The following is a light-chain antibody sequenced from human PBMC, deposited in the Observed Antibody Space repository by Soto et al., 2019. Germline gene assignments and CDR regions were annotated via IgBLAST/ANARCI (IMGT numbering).Light chain of an antibody. CDR3: QQYDSYAWT. V-gene: IGKV1-5*01. J-gene: IGKJ1*01. CDR1: QSISSW. Sequence: DIQMTQSPSILSASVGDRVTITCRASQSISSWLAWYQQKPGKAPKLLIYDASSLESGVPSRFSGIGSGTEFTLTITSLQPDDFATYXCQQYDSYAWTFGQGTKVEIK. CDR2: DAS.